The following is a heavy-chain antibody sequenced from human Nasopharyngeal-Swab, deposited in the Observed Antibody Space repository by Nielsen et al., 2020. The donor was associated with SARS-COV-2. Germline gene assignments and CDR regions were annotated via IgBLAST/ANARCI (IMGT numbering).Heavy chain of an antibody. J-gene: IGHJ3*02. CDR3: ARDRGYSYGYDAFDI. V-gene: IGHV3-48*02. CDR2: ISSGSSII. D-gene: IGHD5-18*01. Sequence: PGQGLEWVSYISSGSSIIYYADSVKGRFTISRDNAKNSLYPQMNSLRDEDTAVYYCARDRGYSYGYDAFDIWGQGTMVTVSS.